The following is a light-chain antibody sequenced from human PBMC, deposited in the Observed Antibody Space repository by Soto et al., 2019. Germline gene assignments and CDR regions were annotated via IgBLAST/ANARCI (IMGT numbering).Light chain of an antibody. CDR3: QQYDNLVT. Sequence: DVQMTQSPSSLSASVGDRVTIACQASQVIHNYLNWYQQKPGKGPTLLIYDASNLETGVPSRFSGSGSGTEFTFTISSLQPEDIATYYCQQYDNLVTFGPGTKVDLK. V-gene: IGKV1-33*01. CDR2: DAS. J-gene: IGKJ3*01. CDR1: QVIHNY.